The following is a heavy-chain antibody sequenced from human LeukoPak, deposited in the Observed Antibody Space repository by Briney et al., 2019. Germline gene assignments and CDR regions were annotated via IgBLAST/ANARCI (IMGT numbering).Heavy chain of an antibody. CDR3: ARDRRRIAVAGTNWFDP. CDR1: GGSISSGGYS. CDR2: IYHSGST. J-gene: IGHJ5*02. Sequence: SETLSLTCAVSGGSISSGGYSWSWIRQPPGKGLEWIGYIYHSGSTYYNPSLKSRVTISVDRSKNQFSLKLSSVTAADTAVYYCARDRRRIAVAGTNWFDPWGQGTLVTVSS. D-gene: IGHD6-19*01. V-gene: IGHV4-30-2*01.